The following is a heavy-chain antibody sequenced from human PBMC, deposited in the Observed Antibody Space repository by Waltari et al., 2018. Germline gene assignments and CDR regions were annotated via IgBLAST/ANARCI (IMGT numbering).Heavy chain of an antibody. D-gene: IGHD3-3*01. J-gene: IGHJ4*02. Sequence: EVQLVQSGAEVTKPGESLKISCKGSGYSFTSYWIGWVRQMPGKGREWMGMIYHGDSDTRYSPSVQGQVTISTDKSISTAYLQWSSLKASDTAMYYCARWPVFGVAADYFDYWGQGTLVTVSS. CDR1: GYSFTSYW. CDR2: IYHGDSDT. V-gene: IGHV5-51*01. CDR3: ARWPVFGVAADYFDY.